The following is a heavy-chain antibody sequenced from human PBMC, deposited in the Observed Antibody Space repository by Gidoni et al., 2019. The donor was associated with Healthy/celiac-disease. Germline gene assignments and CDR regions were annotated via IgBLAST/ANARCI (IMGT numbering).Heavy chain of an antibody. CDR3: AREFRGGKRLDY. D-gene: IGHD3-10*01. Sequence: QVQLQQWGAGLLQPSETLSLTCAVYGGSFSGYYWSWIRQPPGKGLELIGESNHSGSTNYNPSLKSRVTISVDTSKNQFSLKLSSVTAADTAVYYCAREFRGGKRLDYWGQGTLVTVSS. V-gene: IGHV4-34*01. J-gene: IGHJ4*02. CDR2: SNHSGST. CDR1: GGSFSGYY.